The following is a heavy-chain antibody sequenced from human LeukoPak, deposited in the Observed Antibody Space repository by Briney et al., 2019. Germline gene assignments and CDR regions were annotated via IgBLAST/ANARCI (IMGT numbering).Heavy chain of an antibody. Sequence: ASVKVSCKASGYTFTSYDINWVRQATGQGLEWMGWMNPNSGNTGYAQKFQGRVTMTRNTSISTAYMELSSLRSEDTAVYYCARDMVYCSSTSCYGWFDPWGQGTLVTVSS. V-gene: IGHV1-8*01. CDR2: MNPNSGNT. CDR1: GYTFTSYD. CDR3: ARDMVYCSSTSCYGWFDP. J-gene: IGHJ5*02. D-gene: IGHD2-2*01.